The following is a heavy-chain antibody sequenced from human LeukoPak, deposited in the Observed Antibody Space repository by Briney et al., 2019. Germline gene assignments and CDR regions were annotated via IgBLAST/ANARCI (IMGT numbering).Heavy chain of an antibody. D-gene: IGHD3-16*01. CDR1: GGSFSVYY. J-gene: IGHJ5*02. CDR3: ARGPMRGWFDP. CDR2: INHSGSI. Sequence: SEALSLTCAVYGGSFSVYYWSWIRQPPGEGVEWIGEINHSGSINYNPSLKSRVTISVDTSKNQFSLKMSSVTAADTAVYCCARGPMRGWFDPWGQGTLVTVSS. V-gene: IGHV4-34*01.